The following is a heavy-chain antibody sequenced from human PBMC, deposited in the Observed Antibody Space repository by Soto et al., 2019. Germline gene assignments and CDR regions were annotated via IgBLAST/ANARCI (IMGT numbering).Heavy chain of an antibody. CDR1: GGSISSYY. Sequence: SETLSLTCTVSGGSISSYYWSWIRQPPGKGLEWIGYIYYSGSTNYNPSLKSRVTISVDTSNNQFSLRLRSVTAADTAVYYCATLPPRIVVTLHPIPSWGQGIQVTVPQ. D-gene: IGHD2-21*01. J-gene: IGHJ5*02. V-gene: IGHV4-59*01. CDR3: ATLPPRIVVTLHPIPS. CDR2: IYYSGST.